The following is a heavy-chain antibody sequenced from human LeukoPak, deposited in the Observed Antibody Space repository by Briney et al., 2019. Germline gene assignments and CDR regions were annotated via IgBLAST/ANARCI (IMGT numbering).Heavy chain of an antibody. CDR2: ISWNSGSI. D-gene: IGHD3-22*01. J-gene: IGHJ4*02. CDR1: GFAFDDYA. V-gene: IGHV3-9*01. Sequence: GRSLRLSCAASGFAFDDYAMHWVRQAPGKGLEWVSGISWNSGSIGYADSVKGRFTISRDNSKNTLYLQMNSLRAEDTAVYYCAKAAKYYYDSSGYVPWDYWGQGTLVTVSS. CDR3: AKAAKYYYDSSGYVPWDY.